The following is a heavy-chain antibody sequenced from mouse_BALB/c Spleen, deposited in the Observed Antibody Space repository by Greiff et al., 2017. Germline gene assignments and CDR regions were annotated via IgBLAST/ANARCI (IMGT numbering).Heavy chain of an antibody. CDR1: GYTFTSYW. V-gene: IGHV1-69*02. CDR2: IDPSDSET. D-gene: IGHD1-2*01. CDR3: ARYYGSYYAMDY. J-gene: IGHJ4*01. Sequence: QVQLKQPGAELVKPGAPVKLSCKASGYTFTSYWMNWVKQRPGRGLEWIGRIDPSDSETHYNQKFKDKATLTVDKSSSTAYIQLSSLTSEDSAVYYCARYYGSYYAMDYWGQGTSVTVSS.